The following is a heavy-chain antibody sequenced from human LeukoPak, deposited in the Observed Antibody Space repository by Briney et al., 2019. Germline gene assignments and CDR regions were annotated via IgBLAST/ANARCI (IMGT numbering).Heavy chain of an antibody. Sequence: SETLSLTCAVYGGSSSGYYWSWIRQVPGKGLEWLGEINQSGRTNYNPSLKSRVTISVDPSKNQISLNLSFVTATDTAVYYCARGWFGFSLNSYLDDNAFDVWGPGTMVTVSS. J-gene: IGHJ3*01. CDR3: ARGWFGFSLNSYLDDNAFDV. CDR1: GGSSSGYY. D-gene: IGHD3-10*01. V-gene: IGHV4-34*01. CDR2: INQSGRT.